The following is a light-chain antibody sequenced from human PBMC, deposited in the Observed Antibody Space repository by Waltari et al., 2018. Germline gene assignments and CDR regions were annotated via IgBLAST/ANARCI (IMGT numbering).Light chain of an antibody. J-gene: IGKJ2*01. V-gene: IGKV3-15*01. CDR2: DAS. CDR3: QESYGLPYT. Sequence: EVVMTQSPVTLSVSPGERATLSCRASQSVSNNLAWYQHKPGQAPRLVMYDASTRASGLPARFSGTGSEREFTLTINSLQSEDVAIYYCQESYGLPYTFGQGTKLEIK. CDR1: QSVSNN.